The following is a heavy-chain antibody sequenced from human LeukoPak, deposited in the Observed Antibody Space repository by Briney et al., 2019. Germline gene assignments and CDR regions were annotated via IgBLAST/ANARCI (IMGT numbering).Heavy chain of an antibody. CDR3: AREPAGDGVYYYGMDV. Sequence: GGSLRLSCAASGFTFSSYSMYWVRQAPGKGLEWVSSISSSSSYIYYADSVKGRFTISRDNAKNSLYLQMNSLRAEDTAVYYCAREPAGDGVYYYGMDVWGKGTTVTVSS. D-gene: IGHD3-10*01. V-gene: IGHV3-21*01. CDR2: ISSSSSYI. CDR1: GFTFSSYS. J-gene: IGHJ6*04.